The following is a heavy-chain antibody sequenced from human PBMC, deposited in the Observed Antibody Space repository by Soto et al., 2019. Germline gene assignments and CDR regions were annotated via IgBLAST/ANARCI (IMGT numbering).Heavy chain of an antibody. CDR3: ARGSTPYGMDV. V-gene: IGHV1-18*04. D-gene: IGHD1-1*01. J-gene: IGHJ6*02. CDR2: ISGYNGNT. Sequence: QVQLVQSGAEVKKPGASVKVSCKTSGYTFTNNGINWVRQAPGQGLEWMGWISGYNGNTAYAQKLQGRVTMTTDTFTSTAYMELRSLRSDATAVYYCARGSTPYGMDVWGQGTTVTVSS. CDR1: GYTFTNNG.